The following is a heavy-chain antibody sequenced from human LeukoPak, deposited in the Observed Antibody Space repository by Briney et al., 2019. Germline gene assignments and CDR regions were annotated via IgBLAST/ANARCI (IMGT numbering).Heavy chain of an antibody. CDR1: GFTFSDYW. D-gene: IGHD3-3*01. CDR3: ARDLVSSTIFPGY. Sequence: GGSLRLSCAVSGFTFSDYWMTWVRQAPGRGLEWVANIKEDGSDKQYVDSVQGRFTISRDNAKNSLYLQMNSLRAEDTAVYYCARDLVSSTIFPGYWGQGTLVTVSS. V-gene: IGHV3-7*01. J-gene: IGHJ4*02. CDR2: IKEDGSDK.